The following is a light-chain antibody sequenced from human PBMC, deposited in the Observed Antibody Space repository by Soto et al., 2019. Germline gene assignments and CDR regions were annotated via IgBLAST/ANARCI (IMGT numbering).Light chain of an antibody. CDR2: DVN. Sequence: QSALTQPASVSGSPGQSITISCTGTSSDVGAYIYVSWYQQHPGKAPKLMIYDVNNRPSGVSNRFSGSKSGNTASLTISGLQAEDEADYYCSSYTTSNSVVFGGGTKVTVL. CDR3: SSYTTSNSVV. CDR1: SSDVGAYIY. V-gene: IGLV2-14*03. J-gene: IGLJ2*01.